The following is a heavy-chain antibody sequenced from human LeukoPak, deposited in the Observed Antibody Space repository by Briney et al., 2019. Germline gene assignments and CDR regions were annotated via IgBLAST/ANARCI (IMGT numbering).Heavy chain of an antibody. Sequence: GGSLRLSCAASGFTFSSYAMSWVRQAPGTGLEWVSTVTSSGGSTYYSDPVKGRFTISRDNSKNTLYLQMHSLRVEDTAVYYCAKRPGDMVSLDYWGQGTLVTISS. J-gene: IGHJ4*02. D-gene: IGHD5/OR15-5a*01. CDR2: VTSSGGST. V-gene: IGHV3-23*01. CDR3: AKRPGDMVSLDY. CDR1: GFTFSSYA.